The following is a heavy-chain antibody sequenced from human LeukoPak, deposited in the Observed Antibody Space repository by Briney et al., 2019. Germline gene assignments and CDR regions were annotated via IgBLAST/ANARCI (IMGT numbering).Heavy chain of an antibody. D-gene: IGHD5-24*01. CDR2: VGGDGHVT. CDR1: GFSFGTYV. V-gene: IGHV3-23*01. J-gene: IGHJ4*02. CDR3: AKGISADGYNFERGADY. Sequence: GGSLRLSCAASGFSFGTYVMSWVRRAPGKGLAWVSSVGGDGHVTYYADSVKGRFTISRDNSQHTLFLQMDSLRVEGTAIYYCAKGISADGYNFERGADYWGQGSQVSVSS.